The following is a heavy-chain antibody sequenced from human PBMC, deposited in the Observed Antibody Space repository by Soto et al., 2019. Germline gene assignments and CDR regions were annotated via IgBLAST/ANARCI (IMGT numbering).Heavy chain of an antibody. Sequence: PXERLCSACSVSGGSFTSNNWWTWVRQPPGQGLEWIGEIYRTGSTNYNPSLKSRVTISLDKSENQFSLKVTSLTAADTAVYYCASRDPGTSVDYWGQGTLVTVSS. CDR3: ASRDPGTSVDY. J-gene: IGHJ4*02. D-gene: IGHD1-7*01. CDR2: IYRTGST. CDR1: GGSFTSNNW. V-gene: IGHV4-4*02.